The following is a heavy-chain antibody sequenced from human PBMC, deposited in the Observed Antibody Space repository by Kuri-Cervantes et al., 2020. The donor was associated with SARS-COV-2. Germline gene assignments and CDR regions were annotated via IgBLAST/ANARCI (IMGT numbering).Heavy chain of an antibody. J-gene: IGHJ6*03. CDR1: GGSISSSDYY. Sequence: SETLSLTCTVSGGSISSSDYYWSWIRQPPGKELEWIGYVYYTGSAYYNPSLRSRLTISVDRSNNQFSLKMTSVTAADTAVYYCARDVDPQLQRYYYMDVWGKGTSVTVSS. D-gene: IGHD1-1*01. V-gene: IGHV4-30-4*01. CDR3: ARDVDPQLQRYYYMDV. CDR2: VYYTGSA.